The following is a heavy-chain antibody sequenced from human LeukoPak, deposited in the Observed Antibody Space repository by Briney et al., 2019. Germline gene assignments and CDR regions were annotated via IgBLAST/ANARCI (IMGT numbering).Heavy chain of an antibody. D-gene: IGHD1-26*01. CDR3: ARVAVGATRVDFDY. Sequence: GGSLRLSCAASGFTFSSYSISWVRQAPGKGLEWVSYIRSSSSPVYYADSVKGRFTISRDNAKNSLYLQMNSLRDEDTAVYYCARVAVGATRVDFDYWGQGTLVTVSS. J-gene: IGHJ4*02. CDR2: IRSSSSPV. CDR1: GFTFSSYS. V-gene: IGHV3-48*02.